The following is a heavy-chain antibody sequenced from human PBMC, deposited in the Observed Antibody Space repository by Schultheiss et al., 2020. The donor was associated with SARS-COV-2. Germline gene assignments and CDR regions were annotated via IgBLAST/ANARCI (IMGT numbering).Heavy chain of an antibody. D-gene: IGHD2-21*01. Sequence: SQTLSLTCTVSGYSISNGYCWGWIRQPPGKGLEWIGSIYYSGSTYYNPSLKSRVTISVDTSKNQFSLKLSSVTAADTAVYYCARHSHCGGDCLPPYFDYWGQGTLVTVSS. CDR1: GYSISNGYC. J-gene: IGHJ4*02. CDR2: IYYSGST. CDR3: ARHSHCGGDCLPPYFDY. V-gene: IGHV4-38-2*02.